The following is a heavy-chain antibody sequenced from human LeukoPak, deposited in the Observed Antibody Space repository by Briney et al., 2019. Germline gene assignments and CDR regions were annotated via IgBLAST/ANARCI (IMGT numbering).Heavy chain of an antibody. CDR1: GFTFSGSV. CDR2: IRTKANSYAT. J-gene: IGHJ6*02. V-gene: IGHV3-73*01. D-gene: IGHD2-2*01. Sequence: PGGSLRLSCAASGFTFSGSVMNWVRQASGKGLEWVGRIRTKANSYATLYAASVKGRFTISRDDSKNTAYLQMNSLKTEDTAVYYCSRPRPSCYYGMDVWGQGTTVTVSS. CDR3: SRPRPSCYYGMDV.